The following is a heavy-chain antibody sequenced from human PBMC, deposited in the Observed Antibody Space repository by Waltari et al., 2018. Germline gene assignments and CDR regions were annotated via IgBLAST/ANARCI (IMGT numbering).Heavy chain of an antibody. CDR3: AKGSMVRGDFDS. V-gene: IGHV3-23*01. Sequence: QAQGRGLECVSGTTYSGGTTYYADSVKGRFTISRDNSENTLYLQMNSLRAEDTAVYYCAKGSMVRGDFDSWGQGTLVTVSS. J-gene: IGHJ4*02. D-gene: IGHD3-10*01. CDR2: TTYSGGTT.